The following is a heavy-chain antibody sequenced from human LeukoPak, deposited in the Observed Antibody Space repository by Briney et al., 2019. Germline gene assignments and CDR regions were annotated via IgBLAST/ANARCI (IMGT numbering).Heavy chain of an antibody. Sequence: SETLSLTCTVSGGSISSYYWSWIRQPPGKGLEWIGYIYNSGSTNYNPSLKSRVTISVDTSRNQFSLKLSSVTAEDTAVYFCARLKEWLADSWGQGTLVTVSS. CDR1: GGSISSYY. V-gene: IGHV4-59*01. CDR2: IYNSGST. CDR3: ARLKEWLADS. J-gene: IGHJ5*01. D-gene: IGHD6-19*01.